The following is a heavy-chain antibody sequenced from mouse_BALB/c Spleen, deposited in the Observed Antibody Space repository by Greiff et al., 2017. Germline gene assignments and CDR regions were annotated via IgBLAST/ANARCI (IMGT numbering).Heavy chain of an antibody. V-gene: IGHV5-6-5*01. Sequence: EVQLVESGGGLVKPGGSLKLSCAASGFTFSSYAMSWVRQTPEKRLEWVASISSGGSTYYPDSVKGRFTISRDNARNILYLQMSSLRSEDTAMYYCARVWGYYFDYWGQGTTLTVSS. CDR1: GFTFSSYA. J-gene: IGHJ2*01. CDR2: ISSGGST. CDR3: ARVWGYYFDY.